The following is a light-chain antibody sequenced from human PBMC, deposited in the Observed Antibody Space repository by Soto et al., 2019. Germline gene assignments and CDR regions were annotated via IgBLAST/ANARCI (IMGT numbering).Light chain of an antibody. CDR3: HQRQSWPRT. CDR2: LTS. Sequence: EIVLTQSPATLSAFPGDRVTLSCRASQALNTRLAWYQHKPGQAPRLLIYLTSNRAAGVPARFSAWGSETDFTLTISDVGAEDFAGYYCHQRQSWPRTFGQGTKVDIK. V-gene: IGKV3-11*01. CDR1: QALNTR. J-gene: IGKJ1*01.